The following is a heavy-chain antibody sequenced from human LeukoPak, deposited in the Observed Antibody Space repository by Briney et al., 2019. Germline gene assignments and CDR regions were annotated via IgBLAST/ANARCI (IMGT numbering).Heavy chain of an antibody. CDR2: ISGSDVST. CDR1: GFTFRHYA. Sequence: GGSLRLSCVASGFTFRHYAMSWVRQAPGKGLEWVSSISGSDVSTYYAESVKGRFTISRDNSENTLYLQMNSLRAEDTAVYYCAKVRHDSSGYYYVYDAFDIWGQGTMVTVSS. V-gene: IGHV3-23*01. D-gene: IGHD3-22*01. J-gene: IGHJ3*02. CDR3: AKVRHDSSGYYYVYDAFDI.